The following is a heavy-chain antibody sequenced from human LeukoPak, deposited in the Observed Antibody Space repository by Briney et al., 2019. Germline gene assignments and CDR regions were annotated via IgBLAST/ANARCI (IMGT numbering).Heavy chain of an antibody. CDR2: LSYDGSYK. CDR1: GFTFSNYA. V-gene: IGHV3-30*04. Sequence: GGSLRLSCAASGFTFSNYAMHWVRQAPGMGLEWLAVLSYDGSYKYYSDSVKGRFTISRDNSKNTLYLQMNSLRAEDTAVYYCASSASGWYYFDYWGQGTLVTVSS. D-gene: IGHD6-19*01. CDR3: ASSASGWYYFDY. J-gene: IGHJ4*02.